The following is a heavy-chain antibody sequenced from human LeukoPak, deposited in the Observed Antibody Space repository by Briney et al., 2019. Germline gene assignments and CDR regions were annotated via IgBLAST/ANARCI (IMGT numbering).Heavy chain of an antibody. D-gene: IGHD4-17*01. V-gene: IGHV3-30*02. CDR1: GFTFSSYG. CDR3: AKSAATYGDYGYYYYYMDV. CDR2: IRYDGSNK. J-gene: IGHJ6*03. Sequence: PGGPLRLSCAASGFTFSSYGTHWVRQAPGKGLEWVAFIRYDGSNKYYADSVKGRFTISRDNSKNTLYLQMNSLRAEDTAVYYCAKSAATYGDYGYYYYYMDVWGKGTTVTISS.